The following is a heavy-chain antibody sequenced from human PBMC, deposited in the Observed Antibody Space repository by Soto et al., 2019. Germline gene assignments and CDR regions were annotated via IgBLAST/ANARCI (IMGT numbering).Heavy chain of an antibody. J-gene: IGHJ4*02. CDR1: GFAFSNYA. V-gene: IGHV3-23*01. D-gene: IGHD6-6*01. Sequence: PGGSLRLSCAASGFAFSNYAMHRVRQAPGKGLEWVSSISTSSDATYYADYVQGRFTISRDNSKNTLYLQMNSLRAEDSAVYYCAKDRTVAARNFDYWGQGTQVTVSS. CDR3: AKDRTVAARNFDY. CDR2: ISTSSDAT.